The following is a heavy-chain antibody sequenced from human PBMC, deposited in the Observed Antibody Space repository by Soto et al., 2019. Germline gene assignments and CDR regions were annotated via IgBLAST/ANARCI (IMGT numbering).Heavy chain of an antibody. CDR1: GFTFSSST. CDR2: ISSSSSYI. D-gene: IGHD3-10*01. Sequence: PGGSLRLSCTGSGFTFSSSTMTWVRQGPGKGLEWVSSISSSSSYIYFADSLKGRFTISRDNAKNSLYLQMNSLRAEDTAVYYCAGDIGEMSAVWGQGTQVTVS. V-gene: IGHV3-21*06. CDR3: AGDIGEMSAV. J-gene: IGHJ4*02.